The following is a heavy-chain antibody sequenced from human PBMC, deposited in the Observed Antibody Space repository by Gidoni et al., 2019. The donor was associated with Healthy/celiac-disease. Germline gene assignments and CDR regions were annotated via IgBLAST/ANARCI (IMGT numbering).Heavy chain of an antibody. V-gene: IGHV3-9*01. D-gene: IGHD1-1*01. CDR3: AKETTTYYYGMDV. CDR1: GFTFDDYA. Sequence: EVQLVESGVGLVQPGRSLRLSCAASGFTFDDYAMHWVRQAPGKGLEWVSGISWNSGSIGYADSVKGRFTISRDNAKNSLYLQMNSLRAEDTALYYCAKETTTYYYGMDVWGQGTTVTVSS. J-gene: IGHJ6*02. CDR2: ISWNSGSI.